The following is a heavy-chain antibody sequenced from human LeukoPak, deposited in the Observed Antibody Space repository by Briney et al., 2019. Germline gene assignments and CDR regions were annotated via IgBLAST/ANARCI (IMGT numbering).Heavy chain of an antibody. Sequence: GGSLRLSCAASGFTFSSYAMSWVRQAPGKGLEWVSAISGSGGSTYYADSVKGRFAISRDNSKNTLYLQMNSLRAEDTAVYYCAKGIYGSGSYYYYGMDVWGQGTTVTVSS. CDR3: AKGIYGSGSYYYYGMDV. V-gene: IGHV3-23*01. J-gene: IGHJ6*02. CDR2: ISGSGGST. D-gene: IGHD3-10*01. CDR1: GFTFSSYA.